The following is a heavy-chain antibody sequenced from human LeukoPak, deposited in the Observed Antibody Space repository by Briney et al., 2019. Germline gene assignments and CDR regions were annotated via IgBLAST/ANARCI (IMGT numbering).Heavy chain of an antibody. V-gene: IGHV3-48*01. CDR1: GFIFSSYP. CDR3: AKGKPMVRPHYFDY. J-gene: IGHJ4*02. CDR2: VSSDSDHL. Sequence: PGGSLRLSCAASGFIFSSYPMNWVRQAPGKGLEWISYVSSDSDHLYYADSVKGRFTISRDNAQNSLYLQMNSLRAEDTAVYYCAKGKPMVRPHYFDYWGQGTLVTVSS. D-gene: IGHD3-10*01.